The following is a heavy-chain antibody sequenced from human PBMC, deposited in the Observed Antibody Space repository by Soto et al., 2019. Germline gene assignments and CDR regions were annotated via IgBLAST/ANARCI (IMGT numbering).Heavy chain of an antibody. V-gene: IGHV4-30-4*01. Sequence: QVQLQESGPGLVKPSQTLSLTCTVSGGSISSGDYYWSWIRQPPGKGLEWIGYIYYSGSTYYNPSLKSRVXTXVXXSKNQFSLKLSSVTAADTAVYYCARERPDGSRLDPWGQGTLDTVSS. CDR3: ARERPDGSRLDP. CDR1: GGSISSGDYY. D-gene: IGHD6-13*01. CDR2: IYYSGST. J-gene: IGHJ5*02.